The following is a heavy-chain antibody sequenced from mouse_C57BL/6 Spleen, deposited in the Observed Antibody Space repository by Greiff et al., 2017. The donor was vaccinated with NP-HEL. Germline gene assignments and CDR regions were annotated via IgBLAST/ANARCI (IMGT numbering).Heavy chain of an antibody. V-gene: IGHV1-4*01. CDR3: ARKSTRASY. Sequence: VQLQQSGAELVKPGASVKMSCKASGYTFTSYTMHWVKQRPGQGLEWIGYINPSSGYTKYNQKFKDKATLTADKSSSTAYMQLGSLTSEDSAVYYCARKSTRASYGGQGTTLTVSS. D-gene: IGHD3-1*01. CDR2: INPSSGYT. J-gene: IGHJ2*01. CDR1: GYTFTSYT.